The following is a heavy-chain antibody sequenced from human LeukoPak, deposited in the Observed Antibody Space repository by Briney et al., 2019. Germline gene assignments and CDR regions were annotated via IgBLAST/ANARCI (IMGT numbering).Heavy chain of an antibody. Sequence: GGSLRLSCAASGFTFSSNYMSWGRQAPGKGLEGVSVIYRGGSTYYADSVKGRFTISRHNSKNTLYLQMNSLRAEDTAVYYCARDQRLVVAGERVFDIWGQGTMVTVSS. CDR3: ARDQRLVVAGERVFDI. CDR2: IYRGGST. D-gene: IGHD2-15*01. V-gene: IGHV3-53*04. J-gene: IGHJ3*02. CDR1: GFTFSSNY.